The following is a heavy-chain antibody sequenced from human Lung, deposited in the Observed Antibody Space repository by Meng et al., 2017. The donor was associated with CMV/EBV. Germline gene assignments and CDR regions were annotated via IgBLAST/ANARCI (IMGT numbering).Heavy chain of an antibody. Sequence: SETXSLXCTVSGGSVSTGGYYWTWIRQPPGKGLEWIGYIYYTGDTHYKSSLRSRLAISLDASKNQVSLKLNSVTAADTAVYYCARDLLGSSSWSYDAFDIWXQGXTVTVSS. V-gene: IGHV4-61*08. J-gene: IGHJ3*02. CDR1: GGSVSTGGYY. D-gene: IGHD6-13*01. CDR2: IYYTGDT. CDR3: ARDLLGSSSWSYDAFDI.